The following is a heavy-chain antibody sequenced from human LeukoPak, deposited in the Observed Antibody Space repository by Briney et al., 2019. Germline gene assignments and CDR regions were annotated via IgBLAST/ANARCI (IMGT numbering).Heavy chain of an antibody. CDR1: GYTFTGYY. J-gene: IGHJ6*03. CDR3: ARRTVVAATTYYYYYYMDV. D-gene: IGHD2-15*01. CDR2: INPNSGGT. Sequence: ASVKVSCKASGYTFTGYYMHWVRQAPGQGLEWMGWINPNSGGTNYAQKFQGRVTMTRDTSISTAYMELSRLRSDDTAVYYCARRTVVAATTYYYYYYMDVRGKGTTVTVSS. V-gene: IGHV1-2*02.